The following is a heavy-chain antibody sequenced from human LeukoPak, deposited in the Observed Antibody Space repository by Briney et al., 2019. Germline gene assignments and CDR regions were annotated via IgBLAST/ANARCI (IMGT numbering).Heavy chain of an antibody. Sequence: GESLKISCKGSGYSFTRYWIGWLRQMPGKGLEWMGIIYPGDSDIRYSPSFQGQVTISADKSISTAYLQWSSLKTSDTAMYYCARHDAVRYFDNYYGMDVWGQGTTVTVSS. J-gene: IGHJ6*02. D-gene: IGHD3-9*01. V-gene: IGHV5-51*01. CDR2: IYPGDSDI. CDR1: GYSFTRYW. CDR3: ARHDAVRYFDNYYGMDV.